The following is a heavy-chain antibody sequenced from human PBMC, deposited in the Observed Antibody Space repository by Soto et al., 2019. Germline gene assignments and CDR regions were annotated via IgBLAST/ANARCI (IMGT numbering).Heavy chain of an antibody. CDR3: AKVAKSGVVIEYFGS. J-gene: IGHJ4*02. D-gene: IGHD3-3*01. V-gene: IGHV4-31*03. Sequence: SETLSLTCSVSGDSIGRGGHYWNWIRQHPEKGLEWIGYIYYSGSTHYNPSLRSRLRISLETSKNQFFLRADDTAVYYCAKVAKSGVVIEYFGSWGQGSLVTVSS. CDR1: GDSIGRGGHY. CDR2: IYYSGST.